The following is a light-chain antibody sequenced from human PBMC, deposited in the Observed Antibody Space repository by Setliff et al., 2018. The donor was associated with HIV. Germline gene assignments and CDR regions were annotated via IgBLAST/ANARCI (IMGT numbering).Light chain of an antibody. CDR1: SSNIGAGYD. V-gene: IGLV1-40*01. J-gene: IGLJ2*01. Sequence: QSVLTQPPSVSGAPGQRVSISCTGNSSNIGAGYDVHWYQQLPGTAPKLLVYTNNKRPSGAPDRFSGSKSGTSASLAITGLQAEDEADYYCQSYDSSLSGSVFGGGTKLTVL. CDR2: TNN. CDR3: QSYDSSLSGSV.